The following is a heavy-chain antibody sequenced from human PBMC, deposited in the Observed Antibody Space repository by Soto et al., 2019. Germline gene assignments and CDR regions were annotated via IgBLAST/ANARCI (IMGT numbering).Heavy chain of an antibody. Sequence: GASVKVSCKASGYTFTSYAMHWVRQAPGQRLEWMGWINAGNGNTKYSQKFQGRVTITRDTSASTAYMELSSLRSEDTAVYYCARDREAYYDFWSGYYNYWGQGTLVTAPQ. CDR2: INAGNGNT. CDR3: ARDREAYYDFWSGYYNY. CDR1: GYTFTSYA. V-gene: IGHV1-3*01. D-gene: IGHD3-3*01. J-gene: IGHJ4*02.